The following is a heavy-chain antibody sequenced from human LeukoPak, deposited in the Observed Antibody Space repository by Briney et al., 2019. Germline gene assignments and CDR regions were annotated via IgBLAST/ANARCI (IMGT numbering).Heavy chain of an antibody. CDR1: GFTFSSYA. Sequence: GGSLRLSCAASGFTFSSYAMSWVRQAPGKGLEWVSAISGSGGSTYYADSVKGRFTISRDNSKNTLYLQMNSLRAEDTAVYYCAKDTSDPLPYYYCMDVWGKGTTVTVSS. CDR2: ISGSGGST. J-gene: IGHJ6*03. V-gene: IGHV3-23*01. CDR3: AKDTSDPLPYYYCMDV.